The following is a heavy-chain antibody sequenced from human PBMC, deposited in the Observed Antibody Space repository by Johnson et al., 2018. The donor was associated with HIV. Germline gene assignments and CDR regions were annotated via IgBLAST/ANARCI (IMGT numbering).Heavy chain of an antibody. V-gene: IGHV3-30*03. D-gene: IGHD1-1*01. CDR2: ISYDGSNK. CDR1: GFTFYDYG. J-gene: IGHJ3*02. CDR3: ARGGNEIDAFDI. Sequence: QMQLVESGGGLVQPGGSLRLSCAASGFTFYDYGMSWVRQAPGKGLEWVAVISYDGSNKYYADSGKGRFTISRDNSKNTLYLQMSTLRAEDTAVYYCARGGNEIDAFDIWGQGTMVTVSS.